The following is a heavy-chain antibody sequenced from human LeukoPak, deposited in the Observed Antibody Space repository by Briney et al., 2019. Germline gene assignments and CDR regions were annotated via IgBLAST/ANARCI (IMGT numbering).Heavy chain of an antibody. CDR1: GFTFSNFG. V-gene: IGHV3-23*01. J-gene: IGHJ3*02. CDR2: LTGSGGST. CDR3: AKPDYYSGSYFSAFDI. Sequence: GGSLRLSCTASGFTFSNFGMSWVRQAPGKGLGWVSHLTGSGGSTYYAGSVKGRFTISRDNSKNTLYLQMNSLRAEDTAVYYCAKPDYYSGSYFSAFDIWGQGTMVTVSS. D-gene: IGHD1-26*01.